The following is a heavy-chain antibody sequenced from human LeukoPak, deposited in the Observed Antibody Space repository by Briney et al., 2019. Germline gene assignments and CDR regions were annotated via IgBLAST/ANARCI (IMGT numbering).Heavy chain of an antibody. V-gene: IGHV3-48*01. D-gene: IGHD2-15*01. Sequence: GGSLRLSCAASGFTFSRDSMNWVRQAPGKGLEWISYISYDSAIKYYADSVRGRSTISRDNAKNSLSLQMHSLRAEDTAVYYCVRDNPRCCGVVPVNIDDFWGQGTLVTVSS. CDR1: GFTFSRDS. CDR2: ISYDSAIK. J-gene: IGHJ4*02. CDR3: VRDNPRCCGVVPVNIDDF.